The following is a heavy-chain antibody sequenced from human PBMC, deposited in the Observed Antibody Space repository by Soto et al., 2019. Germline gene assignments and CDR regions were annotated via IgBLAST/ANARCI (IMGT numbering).Heavy chain of an antibody. V-gene: IGHV1-2*02. CDR3: ARVYDYALGYYYGMDV. J-gene: IGHJ6*02. D-gene: IGHD3-16*01. CDR1: GYTFTGYY. CDR2: INPNSGGT. Sequence: GASVKVSCKASGYTFTGYYMHWVRQAPGQGLEWMGWINPNSGGTNYAQKFQGRVTMTRDTSISTAYMELSRLRSDDTAVYYCARVYDYALGYYYGMDVWGQGTTVTVSS.